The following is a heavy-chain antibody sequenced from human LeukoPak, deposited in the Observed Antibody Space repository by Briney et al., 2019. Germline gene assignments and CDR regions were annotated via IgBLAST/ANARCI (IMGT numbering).Heavy chain of an antibody. CDR2: IYYSGST. CDR1: GGSISSNIYY. CDR3: ARPLSGSSSWHGDAFDI. J-gene: IGHJ3*02. V-gene: IGHV4-39*01. D-gene: IGHD6-13*01. Sequence: SETLSLTCTVSGGSISSNIYYWGWIRQPPGKGLEWIGDIYYSGSTYYNPSLKSRVTISVDTSKNQFSLKLSSVTTADTAVYYCARPLSGSSSWHGDAFDIWGQGTMVTVSS.